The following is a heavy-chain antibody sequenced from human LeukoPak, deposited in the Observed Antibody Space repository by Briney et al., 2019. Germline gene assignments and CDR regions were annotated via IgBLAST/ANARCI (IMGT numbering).Heavy chain of an antibody. V-gene: IGHV1-8*01. CDR1: GYAFTSYD. Sequence: ASVKVSCKASGYAFTSYDINWVRQATGQGPEWMGRMNPNSGNTGYGEKFQGRVTMTRNTSISTAYMELSSLRSEDTAVYYCSRGLWELSDWGQGTLVTVSS. J-gene: IGHJ4*02. CDR2: MNPNSGNT. D-gene: IGHD1-26*01. CDR3: SRGLWELSD.